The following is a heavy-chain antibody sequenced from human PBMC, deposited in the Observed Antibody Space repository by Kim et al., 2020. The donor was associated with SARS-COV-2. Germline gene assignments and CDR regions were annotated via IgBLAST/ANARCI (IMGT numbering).Heavy chain of an antibody. CDR3: ARGVVLVWFGELFPKAHYYGMDV. CDR2: INWNGGST. Sequence: GGSLRLSCAASGFTFDDYGMSWVRQAPGKGLEWVSGINWNGGSTGYADSVKGRFTISRDNAKNSLYLQMNSLRAEDTALYYCARGVVLVWFGELFPKAHYYGMDVWGQGATVTVSS. CDR1: GFTFDDYG. V-gene: IGHV3-20*04. J-gene: IGHJ6*02. D-gene: IGHD3-10*01.